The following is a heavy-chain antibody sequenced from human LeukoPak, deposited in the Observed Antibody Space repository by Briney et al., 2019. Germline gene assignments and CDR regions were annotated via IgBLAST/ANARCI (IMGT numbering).Heavy chain of an antibody. Sequence: SETLSLTCAVYGGSFSGYYWSGIRQPPGKGLEWIGQINHSGSTNYNPSLKSRVTISVDTSKNQFSLKLSSVTAADTAVYYCARGRLYSSSWYPFDYWGQGTLVTVSS. CDR2: INHSGST. CDR3: ARGRLYSSSWYPFDY. J-gene: IGHJ4*02. CDR1: GGSFSGYY. D-gene: IGHD6-13*01. V-gene: IGHV4-34*01.